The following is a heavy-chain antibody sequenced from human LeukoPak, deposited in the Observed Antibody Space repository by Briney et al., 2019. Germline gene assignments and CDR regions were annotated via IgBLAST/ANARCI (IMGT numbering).Heavy chain of an antibody. V-gene: IGHV4-34*01. CDR3: ARGDYDFWSGYYSTRPFFDY. CDR1: GGSFSGYY. D-gene: IGHD3-3*01. Sequence: PSETLSLTWAVYGGSFSGYYWSWIRQPPGKGLEWIGEINHSGSTNYNPSLKSRVTISVDTSKNQFSLKLSSVTAADTAVYYCARGDYDFWSGYYSTRPFFDYWGQGTLVTVSS. J-gene: IGHJ4*02. CDR2: INHSGST.